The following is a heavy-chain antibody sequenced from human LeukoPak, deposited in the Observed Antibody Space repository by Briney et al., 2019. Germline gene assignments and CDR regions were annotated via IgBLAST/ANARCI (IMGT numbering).Heavy chain of an antibody. V-gene: IGHV3-7*01. CDR3: ARIGYSSSSLDY. J-gene: IGHJ4*02. CDR1: GFTFRNYW. CDR2: IKQDGSVK. D-gene: IGHD6-6*01. Sequence: GGSLRLSCAASGFTFRNYWMSWVRQAPGKGLEWVANIKQDGSVKYYVDSVKGRFTISRDNAKNFLQMNSLRVEDTAVYYCARIGYSSSSLDYWGQGTLVTVSS.